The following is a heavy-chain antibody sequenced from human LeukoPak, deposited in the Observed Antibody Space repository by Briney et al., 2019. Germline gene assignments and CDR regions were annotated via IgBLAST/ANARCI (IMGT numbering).Heavy chain of an antibody. CDR1: GYSFTSYW. D-gene: IGHD6-6*01. Sequence: GESLKISCKGSGYSFTSYWIGWVRQMPGKGLEWMGIIYPGDSDTRYSPSFQGQVTISADKSISTAYLQWSSLKASDTAMYYCARGPARPNSDPDAFDIWGQGTMVTVSS. CDR2: IYPGDSDT. J-gene: IGHJ3*02. V-gene: IGHV5-51*01. CDR3: ARGPARPNSDPDAFDI.